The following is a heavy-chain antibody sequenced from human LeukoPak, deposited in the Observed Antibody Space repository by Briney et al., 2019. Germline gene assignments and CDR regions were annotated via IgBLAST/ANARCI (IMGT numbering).Heavy chain of an antibody. CDR1: GGSISSYY. CDR3: ARDLGVVPAAWGGWFDP. J-gene: IGHJ5*02. V-gene: IGHV4-59*01. Sequence: SETLSLTCTVSGGSISSYYWSRIRQPPGKGLEWIGYIYYSGSTNYNPSLKSRVTISVDTSKNQFSLKLSSVTAADTAVYYCARDLGVVPAAWGGWFDPWGQGTLVTVSS. D-gene: IGHD2-2*01. CDR2: IYYSGST.